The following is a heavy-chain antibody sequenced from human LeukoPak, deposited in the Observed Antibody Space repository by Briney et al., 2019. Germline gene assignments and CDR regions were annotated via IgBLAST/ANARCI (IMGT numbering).Heavy chain of an antibody. CDR1: GDSVSSNSAA. CDR2: TYCRSKWYN. V-gene: IGHV6-1*01. J-gene: IGHJ6*03. D-gene: IGHD2-15*01. Sequence: SQTLSLTCAISGDSVSSNSAAWNWIRQSPSRGLEWLGRTYCRSKWYNDYAVSVKSRITINPDTSKNHFSLQLNSVTPEDTAVYYCAREIVRATDYYSYYYMDVWGKGTTVTVSS. CDR3: AREIVRATDYYSYYYMDV.